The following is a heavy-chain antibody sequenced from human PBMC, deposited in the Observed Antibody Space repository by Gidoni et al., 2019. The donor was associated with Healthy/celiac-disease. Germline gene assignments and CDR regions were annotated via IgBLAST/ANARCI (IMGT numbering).Heavy chain of an antibody. CDR3: ARAWNRVEPYYYYYGMDV. CDR2: MNPNSGNT. J-gene: IGHJ6*02. D-gene: IGHD2-8*01. CDR1: GYTFTSYD. V-gene: IGHV1-8*01. Sequence: QVQRVQSGAEVTKPVASVKVSCKASGYTFTSYDITWVRQATGQGLEWMGWMNPNSGNTGYAQKFQGRVTMTRNTSISTAYMELSSLRSEDTAVYYCARAWNRVEPYYYYYGMDVWGQGTTVTVSS.